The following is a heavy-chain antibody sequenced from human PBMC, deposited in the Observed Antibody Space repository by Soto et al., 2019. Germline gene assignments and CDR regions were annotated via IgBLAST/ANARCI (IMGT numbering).Heavy chain of an antibody. J-gene: IGHJ4*02. CDR1: GFTFDDYA. V-gene: IGHV3-9*01. CDR3: AKDMSASYSSSSHYFDY. CDR2: LSWNSDSI. D-gene: IGHD6-6*01. Sequence: GGSLRLSCAASGFTFDDYAMHWVRQAPGKGLEWVSGLSWNSDSIGYADPVKGRFTISRDNAKKSLYLQMNGLRAEDTALYYCAKDMSASYSSSSHYFDYWGQGTLVTVSS.